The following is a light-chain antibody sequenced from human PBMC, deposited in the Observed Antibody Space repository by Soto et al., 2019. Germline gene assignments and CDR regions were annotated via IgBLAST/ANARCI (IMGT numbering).Light chain of an antibody. J-gene: IGKJ2*01. Sequence: AIQLTQSPSSLSASVGDRVTITCRASQGISSALAWYQQKPGKAPKLLIYDASSLESGVPSRFSGSGSGTDFTLTISSLQPEDFASYYCQQFNSFPRTFGQGTKLEIK. V-gene: IGKV1-13*02. CDR1: QGISSA. CDR3: QQFNSFPRT. CDR2: DAS.